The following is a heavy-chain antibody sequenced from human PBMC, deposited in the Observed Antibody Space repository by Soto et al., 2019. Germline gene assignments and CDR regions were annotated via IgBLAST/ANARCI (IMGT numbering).Heavy chain of an antibody. CDR1: GFTFSSYA. D-gene: IGHD2-2*01. CDR2: ISGSGGST. Sequence: HPGGSLRLSCAASGFTFSSYAMSWVRQAPGKGLEWVSAISGSGGSTYYADSVKGRFTISRDNSKNTLYLQMNSLRAEDTAVYYCAKKYCSSTSCYDYYYYYMDVWGKGTTVTVSS. CDR3: AKKYCSSTSCYDYYYYYMDV. V-gene: IGHV3-23*01. J-gene: IGHJ6*03.